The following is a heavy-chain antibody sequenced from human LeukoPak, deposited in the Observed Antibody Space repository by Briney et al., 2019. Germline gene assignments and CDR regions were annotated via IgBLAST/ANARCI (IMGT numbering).Heavy chain of an antibody. CDR1: GYTFTSYD. D-gene: IGHD3-22*01. CDR2: INPHSCNT. Sequence: GASVKVSCKASGYTFTSYDINWVRQATGQGLEWMGWINPHSCNTGYAQEFQGRVTMTRNTSISTAYMELSSLRCEDTAVYYCARVFDYSSGYYYYYYGMDVWGQGTTVTVSS. J-gene: IGHJ6*02. V-gene: IGHV1-8*01. CDR3: ARVFDYSSGYYYYYYGMDV.